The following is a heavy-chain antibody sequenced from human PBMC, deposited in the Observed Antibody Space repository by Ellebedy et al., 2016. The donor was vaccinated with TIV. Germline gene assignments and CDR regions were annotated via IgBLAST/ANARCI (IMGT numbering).Heavy chain of an antibody. V-gene: IGHV5-51*01. CDR1: GYSFTSYW. J-gene: IGHJ4*02. CDR3: ARRTGVAVGATPFDY. CDR2: IYPGDSQS. D-gene: IGHD1-26*01. Sequence: ASVKVSCKGSGYSFTSYWIGWVRQMPGKGLEWMGMIYPGDSQSAYSPSFQGQVTISADKSISTAYLQWSSLKASDTAMYYCARRTGVAVGATPFDYWGQGTLVTVSS.